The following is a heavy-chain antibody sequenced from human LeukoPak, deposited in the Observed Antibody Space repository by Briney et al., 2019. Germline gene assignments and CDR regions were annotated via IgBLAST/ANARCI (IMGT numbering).Heavy chain of an antibody. V-gene: IGHV4-39*01. CDR3: ARLRVQNYGGNWGFDY. Sequence: SETLSLTCTVSGGSISSSSYYWGWIRQPPGKGLEWIGRIYYSGSTYYNPSLQSRVTISIDTSKNQFSLKLSSVTAADTAVYYCARLRVQNYGGNWGFDYWGQGTLVTVSS. CDR2: IYYSGST. CDR1: GGSISSSSYY. D-gene: IGHD4-23*01. J-gene: IGHJ4*02.